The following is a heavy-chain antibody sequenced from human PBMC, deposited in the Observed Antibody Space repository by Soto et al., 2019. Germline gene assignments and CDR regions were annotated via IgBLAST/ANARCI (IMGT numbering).Heavy chain of an antibody. D-gene: IGHD1-26*01. V-gene: IGHV4-31*03. CDR3: ARVEGSSYYFRHDC. CDR2: IYYSGSS. Sequence: TLSVTCTVPGGSISSGSYHWSWIRQHPGKGLEWIGNIYYSGSSYYNPSLKSRATISIDTSKDQFSLRLGSVTAADTAVYYCARVEGSSYYFRHDCWGRGTLVTVSS. CDR1: GGSISSGSYH. J-gene: IGHJ4*02.